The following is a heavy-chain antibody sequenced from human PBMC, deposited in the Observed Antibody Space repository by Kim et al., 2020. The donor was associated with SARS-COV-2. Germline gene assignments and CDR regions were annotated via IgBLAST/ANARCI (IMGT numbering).Heavy chain of an antibody. Sequence: ASVKVSCKASGYTFTSYGISWVRQAPGQGLEWMGWISAYNGNTNYAQKLQGRVTMTTDTSTSTAYMELRSLRSDDTAVYYCARVPSRVAATFYYYYMDVWGKGTTVTVSS. J-gene: IGHJ6*03. V-gene: IGHV1-18*01. CDR3: ARVPSRVAATFYYYYMDV. CDR1: GYTFTSYG. CDR2: ISAYNGNT. D-gene: IGHD2-15*01.